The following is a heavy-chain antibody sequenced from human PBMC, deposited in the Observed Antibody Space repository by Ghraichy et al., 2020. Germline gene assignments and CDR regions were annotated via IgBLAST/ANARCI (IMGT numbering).Heavy chain of an antibody. V-gene: IGHV3-7*03. J-gene: IGHJ5*02. D-gene: IGHD3-9*01. CDR1: GFTFSGYW. CDR2: IKQDGSEQ. CDR3: ARDLSHYNILTGYYRGNWFDP. Sequence: GESLRLSCAASGFTFSGYWMSWVRQAPGKGLEWVANIKQDGSEQYYVDSVKGRFTISRDNAKNSLFLQMNSLRAEDTAVYYCARDLSHYNILTGYYRGNWFDPWGQGTLVTVSS.